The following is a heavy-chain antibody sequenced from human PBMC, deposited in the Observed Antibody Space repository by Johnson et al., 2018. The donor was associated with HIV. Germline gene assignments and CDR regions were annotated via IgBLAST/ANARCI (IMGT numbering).Heavy chain of an antibody. V-gene: IGHV3-66*01. J-gene: IGHJ3*02. CDR2: IYSGGST. CDR1: GFTVSSNY. Sequence: VQLVESGGGLVQPGGSLRLSCAASGFTVSSNYMSWVRQAPGKGLEWVSVIYSGGSTYYADAVKGRFTISRDNSNNTLYVQRNSLRAEDTAVYYCAKGKHIVATTDAFDIWGQGTMVTVSS. D-gene: IGHD5-12*01. CDR3: AKGKHIVATTDAFDI.